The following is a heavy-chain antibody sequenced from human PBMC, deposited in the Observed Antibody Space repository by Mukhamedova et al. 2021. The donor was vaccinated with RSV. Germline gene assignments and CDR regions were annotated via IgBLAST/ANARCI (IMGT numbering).Heavy chain of an antibody. CDR3: ARGPPGGVTQLRYFDL. CDR2: IIPILGIA. Sequence: YTISWVRQAPGQGLEWMGRIIPILGIANYAQKFQGRVTITADKSTSTAYMELSSLRSEDTAVYYCARGPPGGVTQLRYFDLWGRG. D-gene: IGHD2-21*02. V-gene: IGHV1-69*02. J-gene: IGHJ2*01. CDR1: YT.